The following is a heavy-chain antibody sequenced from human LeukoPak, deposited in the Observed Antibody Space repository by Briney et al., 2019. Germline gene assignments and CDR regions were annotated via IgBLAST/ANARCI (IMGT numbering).Heavy chain of an antibody. CDR1: GGTFSNSA. V-gene: IGHV1-69*05. Sequence: SVTVSCKAPGGTFSNSAISWVRQAPGQGLEWMGGIIPIFGTANYAQMFQGRVTITTDESTYIAYMELSSLRSEDTAVYYCATRRLPDFWSGREAFDIWGQGTMVTVSS. CDR2: IIPIFGTA. J-gene: IGHJ3*02. CDR3: ATRRLPDFWSGREAFDI. D-gene: IGHD3-3*01.